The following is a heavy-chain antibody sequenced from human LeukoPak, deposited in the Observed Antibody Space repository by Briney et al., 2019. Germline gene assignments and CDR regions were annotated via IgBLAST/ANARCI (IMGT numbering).Heavy chain of an antibody. Sequence: GASVKVSCKASGYTFTGYYMHWVRQAPGQGLEWMGWINPNSGGTNYAQKFQGRVTMTRDTSISTAYMELSRLRSDDTAVYYCARGPESSGPTPDQLGFDPWGQGTLVTVSS. J-gene: IGHJ5*02. CDR1: GYTFTGYY. D-gene: IGHD1-14*01. CDR2: INPNSGGT. CDR3: ARGPESSGPTPDQLGFDP. V-gene: IGHV1-2*02.